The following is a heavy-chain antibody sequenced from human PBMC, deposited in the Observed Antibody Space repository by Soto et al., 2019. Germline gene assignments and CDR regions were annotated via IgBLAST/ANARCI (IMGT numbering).Heavy chain of an antibody. CDR1: GFTFSGYA. Sequence: GGSRRLSCAASGFTFSGYAMTWVRQAQGKGLGWVLSLTPGGQYTYHTVSVKVRFTISRDNAKNTLYLQINSLTDTATAVYYCAKDSPLSGYYHDLDYWGQGTLVTVSS. CDR3: AKDSPLSGYYHDLDY. CDR2: LTPGGQYT. J-gene: IGHJ4*02. V-gene: IGHV3-23*01. D-gene: IGHD6-13*01.